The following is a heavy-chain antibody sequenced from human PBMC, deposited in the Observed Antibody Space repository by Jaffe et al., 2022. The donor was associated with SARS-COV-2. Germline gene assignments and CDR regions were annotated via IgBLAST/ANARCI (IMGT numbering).Heavy chain of an antibody. CDR1: GFTFRIYW. CDR2: INSDGSST. Sequence: EVQLVESGGGLVQPGGSLRLSCTASGFTFRIYWMHWVRQAPGKGLVWVSRINSDGSSTTYADSVKGRFTISRNNAKNTLYLQMSSLRAEDTAVYYCARGGELGFGGVGGMDVWGQGTTVTVSS. J-gene: IGHJ6*02. V-gene: IGHV3-74*01. CDR3: ARGGELGFGGVGGMDV. D-gene: IGHD3-10*01.